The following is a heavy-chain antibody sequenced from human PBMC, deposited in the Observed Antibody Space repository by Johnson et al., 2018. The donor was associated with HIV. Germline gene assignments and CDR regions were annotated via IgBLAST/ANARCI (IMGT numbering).Heavy chain of an antibody. D-gene: IGHD1-26*01. J-gene: IGHJ3*02. Sequence: QVQLVESGGGVVQPGRSLRLSCAASRFTFSSYAMHWVRQAPGKGLEWVAVISYDGSKKYYADSVKGRFTISRDNSKNTLYLQMNSLRAEDRSVYYCARGREGGTYQGVAFDIWGQGTMVTVSS. CDR3: ARGREGGTYQGVAFDI. V-gene: IGHV3-30*04. CDR1: RFTFSSYA. CDR2: ISYDGSKK.